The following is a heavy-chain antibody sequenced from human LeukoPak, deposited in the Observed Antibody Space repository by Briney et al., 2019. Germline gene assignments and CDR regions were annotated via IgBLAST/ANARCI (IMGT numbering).Heavy chain of an antibody. D-gene: IGHD2-21*02. Sequence: PGGSLRLSCAASGFTFSSYGMHWVRQAPGKGLEWVALIRYDGSNKYYADSVKGRFTISRDNSKNTLYLQMNSLRAEDTAVYYCAKEGWGPVVVTALSYYYYYMDVWGKGTTVTVSS. CDR2: IRYDGSNK. CDR3: AKEGWGPVVVTALSYYYYYMDV. V-gene: IGHV3-30*02. CDR1: GFTFSSYG. J-gene: IGHJ6*03.